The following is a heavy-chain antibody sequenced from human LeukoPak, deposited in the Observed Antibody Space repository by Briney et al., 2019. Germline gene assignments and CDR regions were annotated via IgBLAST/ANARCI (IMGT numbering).Heavy chain of an antibody. Sequence: GGSPRLSCAASGFTFSSYSMNWVRQAPGKGLEWVSSISSSSSYIYYADSLKGRFTISRDNAKNSLYLQMNSLRAEDTAVYYCARGAMVRGVIHWFDPWGQGTLVTVSS. V-gene: IGHV3-21*01. CDR1: GFTFSSYS. J-gene: IGHJ5*02. D-gene: IGHD3-10*01. CDR3: ARGAMVRGVIHWFDP. CDR2: ISSSSSYI.